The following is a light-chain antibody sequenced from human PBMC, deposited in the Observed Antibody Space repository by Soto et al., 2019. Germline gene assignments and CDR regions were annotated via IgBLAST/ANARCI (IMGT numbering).Light chain of an antibody. CDR1: SSDVGGYNY. CDR3: SSYAGSNKV. CDR2: EVS. Sequence: QSALTQPPSASGSPGQSVTISCTGTSSDVGGYNYVSWYQQHPGKAPKLMIYEVSKRPSGVPYRFSGSKSGNTASLTVSGLQAEDESYYYCSSYAGSNKVFGGGTQLTVL. V-gene: IGLV2-8*01. J-gene: IGLJ2*01.